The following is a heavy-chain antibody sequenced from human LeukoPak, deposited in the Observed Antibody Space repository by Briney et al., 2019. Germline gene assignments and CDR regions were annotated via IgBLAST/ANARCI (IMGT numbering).Heavy chain of an antibody. CDR3: ARGNYYGSGKKDLDY. V-gene: IGHV1-8*01. Sequence: ASVKVSCKASVYTFTTYDINWVRQATGQGLEWMGWMNPNSGNTRYAQKFQGRVTMTRNTSMSTAYMGLNSLRSEDTAVYYCARGNYYGSGKKDLDYWGQGTLVTVSS. CDR2: MNPNSGNT. D-gene: IGHD3-10*01. CDR1: VYTFTTYD. J-gene: IGHJ4*02.